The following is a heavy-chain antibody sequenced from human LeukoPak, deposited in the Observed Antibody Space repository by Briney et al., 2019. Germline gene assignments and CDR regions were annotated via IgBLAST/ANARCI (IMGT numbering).Heavy chain of an antibody. Sequence: SETLSLTCAAYGGSFSGYYWSWIRQPPGKGLEWIGEINHSGSTNYNPSLKSRVTISVDTSKNQFSLKLSSVTAADTAVYYCARGSGSYWYYWGQGTLVTVSS. CDR1: GGSFSGYY. CDR3: ARGSGSYWYY. V-gene: IGHV4-34*01. J-gene: IGHJ4*02. D-gene: IGHD1-26*01. CDR2: INHSGST.